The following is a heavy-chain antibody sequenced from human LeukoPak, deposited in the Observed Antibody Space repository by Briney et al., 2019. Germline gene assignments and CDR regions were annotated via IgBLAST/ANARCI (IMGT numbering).Heavy chain of an antibody. J-gene: IGHJ4*02. CDR1: GFTFSSYW. CDR3: ARRRYSGSSQHFDY. D-gene: IGHD1-26*01. Sequence: TGGSLRLSCAASGFTFSSYWMSWVRQAPGKGLEWVANIKQDGSEKYYVDSVKGRFTISRDNAKNSLYLQMNSLRAEDTAVCYCARRRYSGSSQHFDYWGQGTLVTVSS. V-gene: IGHV3-7*01. CDR2: IKQDGSEK.